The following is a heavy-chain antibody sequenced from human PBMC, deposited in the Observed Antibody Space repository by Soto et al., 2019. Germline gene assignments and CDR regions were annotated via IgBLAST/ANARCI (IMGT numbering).Heavy chain of an antibody. J-gene: IGHJ6*02. Sequence: EVQVVESGGGLVKPGGSLRLSCAASGFTFSSYSMNWVRQAPGKGLEWVSSISSSSSYIYYADSVKGRFTISRDNAKHSLYLQMNSLRAEDTAVYYCAREALTVLDVWGQGTTVTVSS. CDR1: GFTFSSYS. V-gene: IGHV3-21*02. D-gene: IGHD4-17*01. CDR3: AREALTVLDV. CDR2: ISSSSSYI.